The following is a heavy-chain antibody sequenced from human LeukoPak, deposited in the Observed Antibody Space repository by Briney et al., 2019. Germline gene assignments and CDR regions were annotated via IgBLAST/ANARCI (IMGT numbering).Heavy chain of an antibody. CDR1: GFTLSTYW. CDR2: IKKDGSET. Sequence: GGSLRLSCAASGFTLSTYWMSWVRQVPGKGLEWVANIKKDGSETYYVDSVKGRSTISRDNAKNSLYLQMNSLRAEDTAIYHCAKGRYSGTTYYFDYWGQGTLVTVSS. V-gene: IGHV3-7*03. J-gene: IGHJ4*02. CDR3: AKGRYSGTTYYFDY. D-gene: IGHD5-12*01.